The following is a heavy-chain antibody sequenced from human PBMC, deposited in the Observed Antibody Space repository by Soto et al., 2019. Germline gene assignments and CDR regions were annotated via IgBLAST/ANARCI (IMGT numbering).Heavy chain of an antibody. CDR3: ARDPKAVVVVDATPWGFDY. J-gene: IGHJ4*02. V-gene: IGHV3-30-3*01. CDR1: GFTFSSYA. CDR2: ISYDGSNK. Sequence: QVQLVESGGGVVQPGRSLRLSCAASGFTFSSYAMHWVRQAPGKGLEWVAVISYDGSNKYYADSVKGRFTISRDNSKNPLYLQMNRLRAEDTAVYYCARDPKAVVVVDATPWGFDYWGQGTLVTVSS. D-gene: IGHD2-15*01.